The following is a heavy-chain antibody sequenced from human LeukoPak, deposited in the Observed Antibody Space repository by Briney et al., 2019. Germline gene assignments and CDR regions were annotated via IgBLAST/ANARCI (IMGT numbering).Heavy chain of an antibody. Sequence: GGFLRLSCAASGFTFSSYSMNWVRQAPGKGLEWVSSISSSSSYIYYADSVKGRFTISRDNAKNPLYLQMNSLRAEDTAVYYCARDMDYPVEYYYYYMDVWGKGTTVTVSS. CDR2: ISSSSSYI. CDR1: GFTFSSYS. J-gene: IGHJ6*03. CDR3: ARDMDYPVEYYYYYMDV. D-gene: IGHD3/OR15-3a*01. V-gene: IGHV3-21*01.